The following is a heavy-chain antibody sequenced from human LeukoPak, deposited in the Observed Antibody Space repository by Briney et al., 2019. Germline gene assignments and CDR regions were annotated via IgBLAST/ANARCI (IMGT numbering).Heavy chain of an antibody. CDR2: ISGSGGST. CDR1: GFTFSSYA. V-gene: IGHV3-23*01. CDR3: AKGFSETTTKDPDYYDSSGYYTVPFDY. D-gene: IGHD3-22*01. J-gene: IGHJ4*02. Sequence: TGGSLRLSCAASGFTFSSYAMSSVRHAPGRGLEWVSAISGSGGSTYYADSVKGRFTISRDNSKNTLYLQMNSLRAEDTAVYYCAKGFSETTTKDPDYYDSSGYYTVPFDYWGQGTLVTVSS.